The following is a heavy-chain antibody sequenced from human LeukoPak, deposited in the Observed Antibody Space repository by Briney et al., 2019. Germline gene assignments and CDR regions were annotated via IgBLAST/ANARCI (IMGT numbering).Heavy chain of an antibody. D-gene: IGHD6-19*01. Sequence: ETLSLTCTVSGGSISTSNYYWGWIRQPPGKGLEWVSAISGSGGSTYYADSVKGRFTISRDNSKNTLYLQMNSLRAEDTAVYYCAKEVSSGLPDYWGQGTLVTVSS. V-gene: IGHV3-23*01. CDR3: AKEVSSGLPDY. CDR2: ISGSGGST. CDR1: GGSISTSNYY. J-gene: IGHJ4*02.